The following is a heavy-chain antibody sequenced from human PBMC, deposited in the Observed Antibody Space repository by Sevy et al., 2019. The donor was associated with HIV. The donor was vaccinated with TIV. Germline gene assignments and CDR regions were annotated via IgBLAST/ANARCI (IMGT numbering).Heavy chain of an antibody. D-gene: IGHD6-19*01. CDR1: GFTFSDSA. J-gene: IGHJ4*02. CDR3: ARGPYNSGLRFDY. CDR2: ISYDGGNK. Sequence: GGSLRLSCRGSGFTFSDSAVHWVRQGPSKGLEWVAVISYDGGNKYYADSVKGRFTISRDNSKSMAYLQMNSLRAEDAALYYCARGPYNSGLRFDYWGRGTLVTVSS. V-gene: IGHV3-30-3*01.